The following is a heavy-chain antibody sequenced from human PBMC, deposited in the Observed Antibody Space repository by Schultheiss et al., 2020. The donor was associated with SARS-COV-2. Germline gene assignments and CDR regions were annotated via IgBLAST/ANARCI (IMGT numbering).Heavy chain of an antibody. D-gene: IGHD3-22*01. CDR3: AREGSGYYDSSGYTD. CDR2: INSDGSST. CDR1: GFTFSSYG. V-gene: IGHV3-74*01. Sequence: GESLKISCAASGFTFSSYGMHWVRQAPGKGLVWVSRINSDGSSTSYADSVKGRFTISRDNFRDTLYLQMNSLRAEDTAVYYCAREGSGYYDSSGYTDWGQGTLVTVSS. J-gene: IGHJ4*02.